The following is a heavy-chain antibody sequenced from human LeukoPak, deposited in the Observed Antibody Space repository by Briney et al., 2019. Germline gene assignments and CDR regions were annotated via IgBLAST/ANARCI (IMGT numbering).Heavy chain of an antibody. J-gene: IGHJ5*02. CDR3: ARDRKVNWFDP. Sequence: SQTLSLTCTVSGGSISSGSYYWSWIRQPAGKGLEWIGRIYTSGSTNYNPSLKSRVTISVDTSKNQFSLKLSSVTAADTAMYYCARDRKVNWFDPWGQGTLVTVSS. CDR2: IYTSGST. CDR1: GGSISSGSYY. V-gene: IGHV4-61*02.